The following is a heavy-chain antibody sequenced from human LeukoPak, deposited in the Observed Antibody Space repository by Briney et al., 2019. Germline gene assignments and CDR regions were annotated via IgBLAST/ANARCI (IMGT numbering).Heavy chain of an antibody. CDR2: ISGSGGST. CDR1: GFTFSSYA. CDR3: AKDPTTVTAGWFVP. J-gene: IGHJ5*02. Sequence: QSGGSLRLSCAASGFTFSSYAMSWVRQAPEKGLEWVSAISGSGGSTYYADSVKGRFTISRDNSKNTLYLQMNSLRAEDTAVYYCAKDPTTVTAGWFVPWGQGTLVTVSS. V-gene: IGHV3-23*01. D-gene: IGHD4-17*01.